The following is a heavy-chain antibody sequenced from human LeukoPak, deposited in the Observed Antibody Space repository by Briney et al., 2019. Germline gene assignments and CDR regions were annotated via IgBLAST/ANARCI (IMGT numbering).Heavy chain of an antibody. CDR1: GGSISSGGYY. D-gene: IGHD3-10*01. V-gene: IGHV4-31*03. CDR2: IYYGGRT. CDR3: ARGPYGLISFDP. Sequence: PSQTLSLTCTVSGGSISSGGYYWAWIRQHPGKGLEWIAYIYYGGRTYYNPSLKSRVTISVETSKNQLSLKLSSVTAADTAVYFGARGPYGLISFDPWGQGSLVTVSS. J-gene: IGHJ5*02.